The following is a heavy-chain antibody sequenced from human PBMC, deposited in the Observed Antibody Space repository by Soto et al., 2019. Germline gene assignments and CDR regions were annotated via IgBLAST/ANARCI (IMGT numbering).Heavy chain of an antibody. D-gene: IGHD3-22*01. CDR2: IYYSGST. CDR3: ARDRGYYYDSSGYYRELYYYYGMDV. V-gene: IGHV4-59*01. Sequence: LSLTCTVSGGSISSYYWSWIRQPPGKGLEWIGYIYYSGSTNYNPSLKSRVTISVDTSKNQFSLKLNSVTAADTAVYYCARDRGYYYDSSGYYRELYYYYGMDVWGQGTTVTVSS. CDR1: GGSISSYY. J-gene: IGHJ6*02.